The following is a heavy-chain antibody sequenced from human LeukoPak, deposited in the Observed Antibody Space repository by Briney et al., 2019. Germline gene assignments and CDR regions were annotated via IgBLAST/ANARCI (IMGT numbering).Heavy chain of an antibody. D-gene: IGHD5-18*01. J-gene: IGHJ4*02. V-gene: IGHV3-23*01. CDR2: ISGSGGST. CDR1: GFTFSSYA. CDR3: AKGRIQLRGLFDY. Sequence: GGSLRLSCAASGFTFSSYAMSWVRQAPGKGLEWVSAISGSGGSTYYADSVKGRFTISRDNSKNTLYLPMNSLRAEDTAVYYCAKGRIQLRGLFDYWGQGTLVTVSS.